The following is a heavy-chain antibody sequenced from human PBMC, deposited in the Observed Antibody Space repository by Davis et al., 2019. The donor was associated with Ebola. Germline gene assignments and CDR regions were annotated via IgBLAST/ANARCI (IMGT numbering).Heavy chain of an antibody. Sequence: SVKVSCKASGGTFSSYAISWVRQAPGQGLEWMGRIIPILGIANYAQKFQGRVTITADKSTSTAYMELSSLRSEDTAVYYCTGTLIAAAGRGDYWGQGTLVTVSS. V-gene: IGHV1-69*04. J-gene: IGHJ4*02. D-gene: IGHD6-13*01. CDR2: IIPILGIA. CDR1: GGTFSSYA. CDR3: TGTLIAAAGRGDY.